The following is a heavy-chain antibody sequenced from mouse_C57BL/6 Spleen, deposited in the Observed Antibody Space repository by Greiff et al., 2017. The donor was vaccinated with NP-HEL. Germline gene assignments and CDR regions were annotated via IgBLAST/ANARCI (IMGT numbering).Heavy chain of an antibody. CDR3: ARAYYYGGYFDV. V-gene: IGHV5-16*01. D-gene: IGHD1-1*01. Sequence: DVHLVESEGGLVQPGSSMKLSCTASGFTFSDYYMAWVRQVPEKGLEWVANINYDGSSTYYLDSLKSRFIISRDNAKNILYLQMSSLKSEDTATYYCARAYYYGGYFDVWGTGTTVTVSS. CDR1: GFTFSDYY. CDR2: INYDGSST. J-gene: IGHJ1*03.